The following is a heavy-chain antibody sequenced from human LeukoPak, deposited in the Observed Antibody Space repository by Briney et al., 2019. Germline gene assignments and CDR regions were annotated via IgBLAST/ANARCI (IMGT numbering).Heavy chain of an antibody. J-gene: IGHJ6*04. CDR3: AREQYYYGSGDYYYYGMDV. V-gene: IGHV4-30-4*01. CDR1: GGSISSGDYY. CDR2: IYCSGST. Sequence: PSETLSLTCTVSGGSISSGDYYWSWIRQPPGKGLEWVGYIYCSGSTYYNPSLKSRVTISVDTSKNQFSLKLSSVTAADTAVYYYAREQYYYGSGDYYYYGMDVWGKGTTVTVSS. D-gene: IGHD3-10*01.